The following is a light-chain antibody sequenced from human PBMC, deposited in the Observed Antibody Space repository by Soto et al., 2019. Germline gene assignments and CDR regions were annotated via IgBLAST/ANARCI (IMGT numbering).Light chain of an antibody. V-gene: IGKV1-5*03. CDR2: QAS. Sequence: DIQMTQSPSTLSTSVGDRVTITCRASQSISTWLAWYQHKPGKAPKLLIYQASSLEGGVPSRFSGSGSGTEFILTISSLQPEDFATYYCLQHHSYPLTFGGGTKVDIK. CDR1: QSISTW. J-gene: IGKJ4*01. CDR3: LQHHSYPLT.